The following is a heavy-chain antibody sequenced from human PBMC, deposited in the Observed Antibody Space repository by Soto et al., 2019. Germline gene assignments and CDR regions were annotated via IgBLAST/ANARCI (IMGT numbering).Heavy chain of an antibody. Sequence: QVQLVQSGAEVKKPGASEKVSCKASGYTFTSYYMHWVRQAPGQGLEWMGWINPDSGVTYYPHKFQDRVTMTRDTSISTAYMELSRLKSDDTALYYCARDRGVRDVWGQGTTVIVSS. D-gene: IGHD2-8*01. CDR3: ARDRGVRDV. V-gene: IGHV1-2*02. J-gene: IGHJ6*02. CDR2: INPDSGVT. CDR1: GYTFTSYY.